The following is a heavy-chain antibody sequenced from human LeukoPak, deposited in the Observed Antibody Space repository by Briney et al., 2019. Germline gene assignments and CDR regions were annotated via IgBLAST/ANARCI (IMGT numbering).Heavy chain of an antibody. CDR3: ARDDAGEYYDILTGYYQTYYYYGMDV. CDR1: GFTFSSYS. V-gene: IGHV3-21*01. D-gene: IGHD3-9*01. CDR2: ISSSSSYI. Sequence: PGGSLRLSCAASGFTFSSYSMNWVRQAPGKGLEWVSSISSSSSYIYYADSVKGRFTISRDNAKNSLYLQMNSLRAEDTAVYYCARDDAGEYYDILTGYYQTYYYYGMDVWGKGTTVTVSS. J-gene: IGHJ6*04.